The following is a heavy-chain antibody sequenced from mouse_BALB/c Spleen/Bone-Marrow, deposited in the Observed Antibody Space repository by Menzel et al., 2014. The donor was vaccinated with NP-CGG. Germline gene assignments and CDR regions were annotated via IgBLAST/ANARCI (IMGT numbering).Heavy chain of an antibody. Sequence: VHLVESGAELVKPGASVKMSCKAFGYTFTTYPIEWMKQNHGKSLEWIGNFHPYNDDTKYNEKFKGKAKLTVEKSSSTVYLERNRLTSDGFGFYYCTRGGGFAYWGQGTLVTVSA. CDR3: TRGGGFAY. CDR1: GYTFTTYP. J-gene: IGHJ3*01. CDR2: FHPYNDDT. V-gene: IGHV1-47*01.